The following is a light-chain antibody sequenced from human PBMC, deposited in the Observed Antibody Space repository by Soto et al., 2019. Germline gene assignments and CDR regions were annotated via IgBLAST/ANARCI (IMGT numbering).Light chain of an antibody. V-gene: IGKV3-11*01. CDR1: QYVGTR. CDR3: QQYNNWPPIT. CDR2: YTS. Sequence: EIVLTQSPATLSSSPGETATLSCRASQYVGTRLAWYQHKPGQAPRLLIYYTSNRATGIPARFSGSGSGTDFTLTINSLAPEDFALYYCQQYNNWPPITFGQGTRLEIK. J-gene: IGKJ5*01.